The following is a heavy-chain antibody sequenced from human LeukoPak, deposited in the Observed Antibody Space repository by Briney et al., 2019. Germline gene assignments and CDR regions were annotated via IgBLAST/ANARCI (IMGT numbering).Heavy chain of an antibody. CDR2: ISYDGSNK. Sequence: GRSLRLSCAASGFTFSSYAMHWVRQAPGKGLEWVAVISYDGSNKYYADPVKGRFTISRDNSKNTLYLQRNSLRAEDTAVYYCASPPSPATYGPVDYWGQGTLVTVSS. J-gene: IGHJ4*02. D-gene: IGHD3-16*01. CDR1: GFTFSSYA. CDR3: ASPPSPATYGPVDY. V-gene: IGHV3-30-3*01.